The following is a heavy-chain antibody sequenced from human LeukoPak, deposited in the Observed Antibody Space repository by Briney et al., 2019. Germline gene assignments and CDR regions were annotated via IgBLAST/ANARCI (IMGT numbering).Heavy chain of an antibody. J-gene: IGHJ4*02. CDR1: GFTFSSYW. CDR3: ARDHNYNFDF. CDR2: INSDGSST. V-gene: IGHV3-74*01. D-gene: IGHD1-1*01. Sequence: GGSLRLSCVVSGFTFSSYWMHWVRQAPGKGLVWVSRINSDGSSTSYADSVKGRFTISSDNAKNSLFLQMNSLRADDTAVYYCARDHNYNFDFWGQGTLVTVSS.